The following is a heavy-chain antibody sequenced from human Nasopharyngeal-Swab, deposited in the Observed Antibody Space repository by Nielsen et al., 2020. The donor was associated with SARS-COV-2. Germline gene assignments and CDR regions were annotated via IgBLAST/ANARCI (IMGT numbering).Heavy chain of an antibody. V-gene: IGHV3-23*01. CDR1: GFTFSSYA. Sequence: GESLKISCAASGFTFSSYAMSWVRPAPGKGLEWVSAISGSGGSTYYADSVKGRFTISRDNSKNTLYLQMNSLRAEDTAVYYCAKFKLLWDWNYVPYFDYWGQGTLVTVSS. CDR3: AKFKLLWDWNYVPYFDY. D-gene: IGHD1-7*01. CDR2: ISGSGGST. J-gene: IGHJ4*02.